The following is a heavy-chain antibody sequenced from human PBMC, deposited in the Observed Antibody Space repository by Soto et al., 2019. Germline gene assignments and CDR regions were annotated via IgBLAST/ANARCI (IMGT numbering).Heavy chain of an antibody. D-gene: IGHD2-15*01. V-gene: IGHV4-31*03. CDR3: ARCFFGGSCYY. CDR1: VGSISSGGFY. Sequence: QVQLQESGPGLVKPSQTLSLTCPVSVGSISSGGFYWCCIRQHPGTGLEWIGYLNYSGRTYYNPSLKSRVTISVDASKSPFSRKLSAVTAADTAVYYCARCFFGGSCYYWRQGTLVTVSS. CDR2: LNYSGRT. J-gene: IGHJ4*02.